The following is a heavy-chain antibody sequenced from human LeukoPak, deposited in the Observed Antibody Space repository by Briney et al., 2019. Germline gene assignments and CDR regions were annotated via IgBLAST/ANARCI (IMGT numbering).Heavy chain of an antibody. CDR2: IYYSGTT. V-gene: IGHV4-39*07. Sequence: SETLSLTCTVSGGSISSSSYYWGWIRQPPGRGLERIGSIYYSGTTYYNPSLKSRVTISVDTSKNQFSLKLSSVTAADTAVYYCARDHRSIAVAGRSDYWGQGTLVTVSS. J-gene: IGHJ4*02. CDR3: ARDHRSIAVAGRSDY. CDR1: GGSISSSSYY. D-gene: IGHD6-19*01.